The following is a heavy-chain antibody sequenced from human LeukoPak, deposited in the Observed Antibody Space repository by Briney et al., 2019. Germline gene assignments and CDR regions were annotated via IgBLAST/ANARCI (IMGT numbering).Heavy chain of an antibody. CDR1: GDSISNGAYY. CDR3: ARGNIAVAGNFDS. D-gene: IGHD6-19*01. CDR2: IYYSGST. J-gene: IGHJ4*02. Sequence: PSETLSLTCTVSGDSISNGAYYWSWIRQPPGKGLEWIGYIYYSGSTNYNPSLKSRVTISVDTSNNQFSLKLSSVTAADTAVYYCARGNIAVAGNFDSWGQGTLVTASS. V-gene: IGHV4-61*08.